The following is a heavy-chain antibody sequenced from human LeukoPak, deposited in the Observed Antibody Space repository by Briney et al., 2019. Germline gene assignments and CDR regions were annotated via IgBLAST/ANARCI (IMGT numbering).Heavy chain of an antibody. D-gene: IGHD4-17*01. Sequence: PGGSLRLSCAASGFTFSDYYMSWIRQAPGKGLEWASYISSSSSYTNYADSVKGRFTISRDNAKNSLYLQMNSLRAEDTAVYYCARGDYGDYESEVSWGQGTLVTVSS. CDR3: ARGDYGDYESEVS. J-gene: IGHJ4*02. CDR1: GFTFSDYY. V-gene: IGHV3-11*06. CDR2: ISSSSSYT.